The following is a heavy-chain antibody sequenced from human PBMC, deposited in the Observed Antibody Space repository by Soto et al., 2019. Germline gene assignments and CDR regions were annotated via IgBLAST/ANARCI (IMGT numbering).Heavy chain of an antibody. CDR3: AGRTYG. CDR2: IYSGGTT. D-gene: IGHD4-17*01. V-gene: IGHV3-53*04. J-gene: IGHJ3*01. Sequence: EVQLVESGGGLVQPGGSLRLSCAASGFDVSSNYMSWVRQAPGKGLEWVSLIYSGGTTYYADSVKGRFTISRHSSKNTLYLQMKSLRVEDTAVYYCAGRTYGWGQGTMVTVSA. CDR1: GFDVSSNY.